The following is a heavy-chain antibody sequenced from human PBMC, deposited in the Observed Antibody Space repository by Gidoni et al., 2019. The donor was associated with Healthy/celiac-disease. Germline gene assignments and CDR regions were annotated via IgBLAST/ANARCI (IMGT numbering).Heavy chain of an antibody. Sequence: EVQLVESGGGLVKPGRSLSLPCTASGFTFGDSAMSWSRQAPGKGPWWVCFIRSKADGRTIEYEASVKGRFPSSRDDSKSIAYLQINSLKTEDTAVYYCTRDRGYYDSSGYYIKGFDYWGQGTLVTVSS. D-gene: IGHD3-22*01. CDR3: TRDRGYYDSSGYYIKGFDY. CDR1: GFTFGDSA. V-gene: IGHV3-49*05. CDR2: IRSKADGRTI. J-gene: IGHJ4*02.